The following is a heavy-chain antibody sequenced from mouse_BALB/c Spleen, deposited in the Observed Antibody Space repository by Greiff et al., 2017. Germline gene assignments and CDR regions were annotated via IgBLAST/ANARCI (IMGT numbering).Heavy chain of an antibody. Sequence: QVQLQQPGAELVRPGASVTLSCKASGYTFTDYEMHWVKQTPVHGLEWIGAIDPETGGTAYNQKFKGKATLTADKSSSTAYMELRSLTSEDSAVYYCTREAWLLQYFDVWGAGTTVTVSS. V-gene: IGHV1-15*01. CDR3: TREAWLLQYFDV. CDR2: IDPETGGT. D-gene: IGHD2-3*01. CDR1: GYTFTDYE. J-gene: IGHJ1*01.